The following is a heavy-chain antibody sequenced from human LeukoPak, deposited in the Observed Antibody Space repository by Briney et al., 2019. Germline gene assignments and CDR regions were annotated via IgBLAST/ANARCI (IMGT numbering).Heavy chain of an antibody. Sequence: PSETLSLTCTVSGGSINSGSYYWSWIRQPAGKGLEWIGRIYTSGSTNYNPSLKSRATISVDTPKNQFSLNLNSVTAADSAVYYCARRADYESGGYSDYWGQGILVTVSS. CDR3: ARRADYESGGYSDY. D-gene: IGHD3-22*01. V-gene: IGHV4-61*02. CDR2: IYTSGST. J-gene: IGHJ4*02. CDR1: GGSINSGSYY.